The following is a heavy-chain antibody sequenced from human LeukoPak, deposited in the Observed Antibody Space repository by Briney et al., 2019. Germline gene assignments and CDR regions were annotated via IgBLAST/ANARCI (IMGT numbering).Heavy chain of an antibody. CDR3: AREGGRYSSGSIDY. CDR2: INPNSGGT. D-gene: IGHD6-19*01. J-gene: IGHJ4*02. V-gene: IGHV1-2*02. Sequence: ASVKVSCKASGYTFTCYYMHWVRQAPGQGLEWMGWINPNSGGTNYAQKFQGRVTMTRDTSISTAYMELSRLRSDDTAVYYCAREGGRYSSGSIDYWGQGTLVTVSS. CDR1: GYTFTCYY.